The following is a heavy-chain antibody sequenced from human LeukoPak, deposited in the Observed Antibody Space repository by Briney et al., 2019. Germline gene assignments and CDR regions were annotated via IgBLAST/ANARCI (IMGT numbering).Heavy chain of an antibody. Sequence: PSETLSLTCTVSGGSMIYDYWSWIRQTQGMRLEWLGYIYTTGSTRYNPSLKSRVTISLDTSKTQFSLRLRSVTAADTAVYYCARHFRRDYSASGASQYYHYIDVWGKGTTVTVSS. D-gene: IGHD3-10*01. CDR3: ARHFRRDYSASGASQYYHYIDV. CDR2: IYTTGST. CDR1: GGSMIYDY. J-gene: IGHJ6*03. V-gene: IGHV4-59*08.